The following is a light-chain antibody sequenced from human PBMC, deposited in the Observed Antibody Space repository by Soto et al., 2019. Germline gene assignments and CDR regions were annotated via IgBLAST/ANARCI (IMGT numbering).Light chain of an antibody. J-gene: IGKJ1*01. CDR1: QSVSSN. CDR2: GAS. V-gene: IGKV3-15*01. Sequence: EIVMTQSPATLSVSPGERATLSCRASQSVSSNLAWYQQKPGQAPRLLIYGASTRATGIPARFSGSGSGTEFTLTISSLQSEDFAVYYCQYSQTFGQGTKVEIK. CDR3: QYSQT.